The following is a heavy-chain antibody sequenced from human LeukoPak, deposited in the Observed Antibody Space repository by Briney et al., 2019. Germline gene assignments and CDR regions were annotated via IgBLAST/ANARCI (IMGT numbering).Heavy chain of an antibody. J-gene: IGHJ2*01. V-gene: IGHV4-39*01. CDR1: GVSISSSIYY. CDR2: VFYNGAT. Sequence: SETLSLTCIVSGVSISSSIYYWAWVRQPPGKGLEWIGTVFYNGATQYSPSLRSRVTMSIDTSTNQFSLKLSSVTAADTAVYYCARVYWYFDLWGRGTLVTVSS. CDR3: ARVYWYFDL.